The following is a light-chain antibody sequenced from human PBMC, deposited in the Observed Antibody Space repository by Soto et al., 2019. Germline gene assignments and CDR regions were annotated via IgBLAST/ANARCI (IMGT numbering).Light chain of an antibody. CDR3: SSYTASSTLVV. Sequence: QSALTQPASVSGSPGQSITISCTGTSSDVGGYNYVSWYQHHPRKAPKLMIFDVIYRPSGISNRFSGSKAGNTASLTISGLQAEDEADYYCSSYTASSTLVVFGGGTKVTVL. CDR1: SSDVGGYNY. V-gene: IGLV2-14*03. J-gene: IGLJ2*01. CDR2: DVI.